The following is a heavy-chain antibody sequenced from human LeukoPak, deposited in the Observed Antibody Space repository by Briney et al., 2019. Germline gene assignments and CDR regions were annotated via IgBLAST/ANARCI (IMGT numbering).Heavy chain of an antibody. Sequence: GGSLRLSCAASGFDFSSNWMHWVRHAPGQGLVWVSRIKGDGISTNYADSVKGRFTISRDIAKNTLYLQMNSLRVEDTAVYYCARGRPHGNDYWGQGTLVTVSS. D-gene: IGHD4-23*01. V-gene: IGHV3-74*01. CDR3: ARGRPHGNDY. CDR2: IKGDGIST. CDR1: GFDFSSNW. J-gene: IGHJ4*02.